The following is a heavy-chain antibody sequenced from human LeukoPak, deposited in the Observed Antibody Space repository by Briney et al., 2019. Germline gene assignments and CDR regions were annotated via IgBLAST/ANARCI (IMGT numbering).Heavy chain of an antibody. CDR1: GFTFSGYG. V-gene: IGHV3-30*02. D-gene: IGHD7-27*01. J-gene: IGHJ4*02. Sequence: PGGFLRLSCAASGFTFSGYGMHWVRQAPGKGLEWVTFIRYDGSNHNYADSVKGRFTISRDNFKNTLYLQMNSLRPEDTALYYCAKDLAWGFDYWGQGTLVTVSS. CDR2: IRYDGSNH. CDR3: AKDLAWGFDY.